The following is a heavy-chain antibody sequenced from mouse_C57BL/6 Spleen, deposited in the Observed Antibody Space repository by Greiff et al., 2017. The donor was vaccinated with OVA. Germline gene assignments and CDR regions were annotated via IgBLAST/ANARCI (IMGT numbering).Heavy chain of an antibody. D-gene: IGHD2-5*01. V-gene: IGHV1-82*01. Sequence: VQLQQSGPELVKPGASVKISCKASGYAFSSSWMNWVKQRPGKGLEWIGRIYPGDGDTNYNGKFKGKATLTADKSSSTAYMQLSSLTSEDSAVYICARHYYSNYYAMDYWGQGTSVTVSS. J-gene: IGHJ4*01. CDR2: IYPGDGDT. CDR1: GYAFSSSW. CDR3: ARHYYSNYYAMDY.